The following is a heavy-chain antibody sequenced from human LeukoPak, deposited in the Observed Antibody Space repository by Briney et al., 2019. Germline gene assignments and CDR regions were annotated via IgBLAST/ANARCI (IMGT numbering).Heavy chain of an antibody. CDR3: ASDYDILTGYYLCRY. Sequence: PGGSLRLSCAASGITVSRNYMNWVRQGPGKGLEWASVIYSGGSTYYADSVKGRFTISRDNSKNTLYLQMNSLRSEDTAVYYCASDYDILTGYYLCRYWGQGTLVTVSS. D-gene: IGHD3-9*01. CDR1: GITVSRNY. J-gene: IGHJ4*02. CDR2: IYSGGST. V-gene: IGHV3-53*05.